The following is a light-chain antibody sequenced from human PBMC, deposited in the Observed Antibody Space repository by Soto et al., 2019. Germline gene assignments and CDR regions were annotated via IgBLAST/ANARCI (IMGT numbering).Light chain of an antibody. CDR1: TIGSKS. V-gene: IGLV3-21*02. Sequence: SYELTQSPSVSVAPGQTARITCGGNTIGSKSVHWYQQKPGQAPVLVVFDDSDRPSGIPERFSGSNSGNAATLTISRVEAGDEADYYCQVWHSSSDHVVFGGGTKLTVL. CDR2: DDS. CDR3: QVWHSSSDHVV. J-gene: IGLJ2*01.